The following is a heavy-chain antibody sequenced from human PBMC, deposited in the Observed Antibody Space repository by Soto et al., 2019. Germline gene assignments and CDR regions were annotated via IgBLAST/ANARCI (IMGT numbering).Heavy chain of an antibody. D-gene: IGHD5-12*01. Sequence: QVQLQESGPGLVKPSDTLSLTCAVSGYSISSSNWWGWIRQPPGKGLEWIGYIYYSGSTYYNPSLESGVTMSADTSRNQCSPKRGSVTAVDTAVYYCAPYSGYDPRVYWGQGTLVTVSS. V-gene: IGHV4-28*01. J-gene: IGHJ4*02. CDR3: APYSGYDPRVY. CDR1: GYSISSSNW. CDR2: IYYSGST.